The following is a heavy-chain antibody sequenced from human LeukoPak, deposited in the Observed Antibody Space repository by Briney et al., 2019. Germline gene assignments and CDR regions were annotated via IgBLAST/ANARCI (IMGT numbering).Heavy chain of an antibody. V-gene: IGHV3-21*01. D-gene: IGHD4-17*01. CDR1: GFTFSSYS. Sequence: GGSLRLSCAASGFTFSSYSMNWVRQAPGKGLEWFSSISSSSSYIYYADSVKGRFTISRDNAKNSLYLQMNSLRAEDTAVYYCARDRNYGDSFDYWGQGTLVTVSS. CDR3: ARDRNYGDSFDY. CDR2: ISSSSSYI. J-gene: IGHJ4*02.